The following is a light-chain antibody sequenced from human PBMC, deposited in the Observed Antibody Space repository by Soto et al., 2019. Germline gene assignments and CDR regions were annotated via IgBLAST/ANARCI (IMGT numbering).Light chain of an antibody. J-gene: IGKJ1*01. CDR1: KRRISSS. Sequence: SAAGVAIGGCRTSKRRISSSLAWYQQKPGQAPRLLISGASSRAADIPDRFSVSGSGTDFTLTLRRLQPGDFAVYNCQHYYSSPRTFGQGTKVDIK. V-gene: IGKV3-20*01. CDR2: GAS. CDR3: QHYYSSPRT.